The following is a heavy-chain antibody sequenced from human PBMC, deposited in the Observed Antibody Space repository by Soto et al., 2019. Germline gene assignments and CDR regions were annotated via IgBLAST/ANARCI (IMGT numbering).Heavy chain of an antibody. J-gene: IGHJ6*03. Sequence: SVKVSCKASGGTFSSYAISWVRQAPGQGLEWMGGIIPIFGTANYAQKFQGRVTITADESTSTAYMELSSLRSEDTAVYYCARLARGGDGDYLSYYYYYYMDVWGKGTTVTVSS. CDR1: GGTFSSYA. CDR2: IIPIFGTA. V-gene: IGHV1-69*13. CDR3: ARLARGGDGDYLSYYYYYYMDV. D-gene: IGHD4-17*01.